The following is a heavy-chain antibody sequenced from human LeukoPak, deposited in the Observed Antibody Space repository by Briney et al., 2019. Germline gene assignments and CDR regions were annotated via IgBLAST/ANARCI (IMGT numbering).Heavy chain of an antibody. CDR3: ARADGGLYSGSSIPLFDY. J-gene: IGHJ4*02. Sequence: GASVKVSCKASGYTFTSYDINWVRQATGQGLEWMGWMNPNSGNTGYAQKFQGRVTMTRNTSISTAYMELSSLRSEDTAVYYCARADGGLYSGSSIPLFDYWGQGTLVTVSS. V-gene: IGHV1-8*01. CDR2: MNPNSGNT. D-gene: IGHD1-26*01. CDR1: GYTFTSYD.